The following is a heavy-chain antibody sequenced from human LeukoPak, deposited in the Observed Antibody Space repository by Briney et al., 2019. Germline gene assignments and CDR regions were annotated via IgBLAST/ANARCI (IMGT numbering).Heavy chain of an antibody. D-gene: IGHD6-19*01. CDR3: ARGRAVAGTVLDY. J-gene: IGHJ4*02. Sequence: GGSLRLSCAASGFTFSSYAMHWVRQAPGKGLEYVSAISSNGGSTYYANSVKGRFTISRDNSKNTLYLQMGSLRAEDMAVYYCARGRAVAGTVLDYWGQGTLVTVSS. V-gene: IGHV3-64*01. CDR1: GFTFSSYA. CDR2: ISSNGGST.